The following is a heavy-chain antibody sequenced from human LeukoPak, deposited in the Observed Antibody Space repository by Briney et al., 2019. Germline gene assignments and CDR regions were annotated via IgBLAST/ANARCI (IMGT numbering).Heavy chain of an antibody. Sequence: GGSLRLSCAASGFIFTNYFMSWVRQAPGKGLEWVSAISGSGGSTYYADSVKGRFTISRDNSKNTLYLQMNSLRAEDTAIYYCAKEATVTTPNWGQGTLVTVSS. J-gene: IGHJ4*02. CDR3: AKEATVTTPN. D-gene: IGHD4-17*01. CDR2: ISGSGGST. CDR1: GFIFTNYF. V-gene: IGHV3-23*01.